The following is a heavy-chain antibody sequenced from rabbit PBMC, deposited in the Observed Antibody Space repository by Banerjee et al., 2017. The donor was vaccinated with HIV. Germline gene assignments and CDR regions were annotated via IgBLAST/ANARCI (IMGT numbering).Heavy chain of an antibody. Sequence: QEQLVESGGGLVQPGGSLKLSCKASGFDFSSYYMSWVRQAPGKGPEWIACVVNGDGTTYYASWVNGRFSISRSTSLNTATLQMTSLTGADTATYFCARAYAGYGAITRLDLWGQGTLVTVS. CDR1: GFDFSSYY. D-gene: IGHD7-1*01. J-gene: IGHJ3*01. CDR2: VVNGDGTT. V-gene: IGHV1S47*01. CDR3: ARAYAGYGAITRLDL.